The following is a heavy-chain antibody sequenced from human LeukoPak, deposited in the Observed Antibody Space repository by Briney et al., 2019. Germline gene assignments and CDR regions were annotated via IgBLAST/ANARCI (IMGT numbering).Heavy chain of an antibody. CDR2: IHTSGST. Sequence: SETLSLTCTVSGGSISSYYWSWIRQPAGKGLEWIGRIHTSGSTNYNPSLKSRVTMSVDTSKNQFSLKLSSVTAADTAVYYCAREAPPGGYYDSSGYSLYYFDYWGQGTLVTVSS. V-gene: IGHV4-4*07. CDR1: GGSISSYY. D-gene: IGHD3-22*01. J-gene: IGHJ4*02. CDR3: AREAPPGGYYDSSGYSLYYFDY.